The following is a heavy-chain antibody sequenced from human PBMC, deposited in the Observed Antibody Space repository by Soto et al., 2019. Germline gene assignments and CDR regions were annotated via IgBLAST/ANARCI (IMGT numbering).Heavy chain of an antibody. Sequence: QVQLQESGPGLVKPSGTLSLTCAVSGGSISSSNWWSWVRQPPGKGLEWLGEIYHSGRTNSNASLKSRVTISVDKPKRQFSRKLSSVTAADTAVYYCARDFGGDYGRDYYFDYWGQGTLVTVAS. V-gene: IGHV4-4*02. CDR2: IYHSGRT. J-gene: IGHJ4*02. CDR3: ARDFGGDYGRDYYFDY. CDR1: GGSISSSNW. D-gene: IGHD4-17*01.